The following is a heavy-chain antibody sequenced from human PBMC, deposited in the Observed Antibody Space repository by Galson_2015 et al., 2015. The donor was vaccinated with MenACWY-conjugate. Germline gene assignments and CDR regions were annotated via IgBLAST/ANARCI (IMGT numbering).Heavy chain of an antibody. CDR1: GFTFSSYA. CDR3: ARDYDSSGYEGAFDI. D-gene: IGHD3-22*01. CDR2: ISGSGGST. J-gene: IGHJ3*02. V-gene: IGHV3-23*01. Sequence: SLRLSCAASGFTFSSYAMSWVRQAPGKGLEWVSAISGSGGSTYYADSVKGRFTISRDNSKNTLYLQMNSLRAEDTAVYYCARDYDSSGYEGAFDIWGQGTMVTVSS.